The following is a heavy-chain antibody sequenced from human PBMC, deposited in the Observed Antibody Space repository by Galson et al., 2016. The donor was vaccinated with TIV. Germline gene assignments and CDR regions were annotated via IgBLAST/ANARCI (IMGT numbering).Heavy chain of an antibody. CDR2: IIPLFRTT. Sequence: SVKVSCKASGGTFSSYVFNWVRLAPGQGLEWMGGIIPLFRTTNYAQKFQGRVTITADESTNTAYMELNSLRVEDTAVYYCARVKGDGEYSYGAFEFWGQGTQVTVSS. CDR1: GGTFSSYV. V-gene: IGHV1-69*13. J-gene: IGHJ4*02. CDR3: ARVKGDGEYSYGAFEF. D-gene: IGHD5-18*01.